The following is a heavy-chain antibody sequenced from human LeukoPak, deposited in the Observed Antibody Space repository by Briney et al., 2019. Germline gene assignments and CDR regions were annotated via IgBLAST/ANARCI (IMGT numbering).Heavy chain of an antibody. CDR3: ARGGYCSGGLCYKWNAFDV. Sequence: GGSLRLSCVASGFTFSGHEMNWVRQAPGKGLEWVSYISPDNSIYSSDSVKGRFTISRDNAQNSLYLQMDSLRAEDTAVYYCARGGYCSGGLCYKWNAFDVWGQGTVVTVSS. CDR2: ISPDNSI. D-gene: IGHD2-15*01. J-gene: IGHJ3*01. CDR1: GFTFSGHE. V-gene: IGHV3-48*03.